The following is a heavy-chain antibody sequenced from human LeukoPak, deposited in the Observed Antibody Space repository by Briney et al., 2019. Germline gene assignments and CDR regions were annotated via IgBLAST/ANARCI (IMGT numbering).Heavy chain of an antibody. CDR1: GLTVSSSY. J-gene: IGHJ3*02. CDR3: ARNILFAFDI. CDR2: IYNDGST. Sequence: PGGSLRLSCAASGLTVSSSYMSWVRQAPGKGLEWVSIIYNDGSTYHADSMKGRFTISRDNSKNTLYLQVNSLRAEDTAMYYCARNILFAFDIWGQGTMVTVSS. V-gene: IGHV3-53*01.